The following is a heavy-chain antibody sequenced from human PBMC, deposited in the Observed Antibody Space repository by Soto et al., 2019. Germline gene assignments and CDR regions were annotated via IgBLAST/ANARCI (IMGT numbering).Heavy chain of an antibody. Sequence: QLHLVQSGAVVKKPGASVTVSCSASGYPVTAYYMHWVRQAPGRGLEWMGGINPATGAAKYTQTFPGRVTMTWDTSRSTVFMALSGLTSGDTAVFYCARGGGVGVAGSAAFDMWGQGTLVTVSS. J-gene: IGHJ3*02. CDR1: GYPVTAYY. V-gene: IGHV1-2*02. D-gene: IGHD3-3*01. CDR2: INPATGAA. CDR3: ARGGGVGVAGSAAFDM.